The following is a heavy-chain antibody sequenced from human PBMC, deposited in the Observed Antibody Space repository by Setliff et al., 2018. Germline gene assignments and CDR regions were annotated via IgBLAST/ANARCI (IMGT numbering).Heavy chain of an antibody. CDR2: ISPILGTT. D-gene: IGHD6-19*01. CDR3: ASALIRRVAVAGKSQFDY. CDR1: GGFSTHA. Sequence: SVKVSCKASGGFSTHAISWVRQVPGQGLEWMGGISPILGTTDYAQNFQGRVTITTDESTSSAYLEMSNLRSEDTAVYYCASALIRRVAVAGKSQFDYWGQGTLVTVSS. J-gene: IGHJ4*01. V-gene: IGHV1-69*05.